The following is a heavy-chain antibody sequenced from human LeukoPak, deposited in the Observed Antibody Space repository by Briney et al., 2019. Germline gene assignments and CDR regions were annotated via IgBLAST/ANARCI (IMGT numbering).Heavy chain of an antibody. CDR2: ISAYNGNT. V-gene: IGHV1-18*01. CDR3: AREGRITMVRGVITTFDP. J-gene: IGHJ5*02. Sequence: ASVKVSCKASGYTFTSYGISWVRQAPGQGLEWMGWISAYNGNTNYAQKLQGRVTMTTDTSTSTAYMELRSLRSDDTAVYYCAREGRITMVRGVITTFDPWGQGTLVTVSS. D-gene: IGHD3-10*01. CDR1: GYTFTSYG.